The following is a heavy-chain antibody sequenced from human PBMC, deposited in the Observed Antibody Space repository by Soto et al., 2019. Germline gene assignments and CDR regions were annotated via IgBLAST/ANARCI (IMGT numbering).Heavy chain of an antibody. J-gene: IGHJ6*02. V-gene: IGHV3-74*01. CDR1: GFTFSSYS. D-gene: IGHD6-13*01. Sequence: GGSLRLSCAASGFTFSSYSMNWVRQAPGKGLVWVSRINSDGSSTSYADSVKGRFTISRDNAKNTLYLQMNSLRAEDTAVYYCARDIAAAGTSYYYYGMDVWGQGTTVTVSS. CDR3: ARDIAAAGTSYYYYGMDV. CDR2: INSDGSST.